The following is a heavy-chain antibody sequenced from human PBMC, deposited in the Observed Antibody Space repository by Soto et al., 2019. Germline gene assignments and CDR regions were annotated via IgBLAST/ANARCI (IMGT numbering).Heavy chain of an antibody. CDR2: ISYDGSNK. Sequence: GVSLRLSCAASGFTFSSYAMHWVRQAPGKGLEWVAVISYDGSNKYYADSVKGRFTISRDNSKNTLYLQMNSLRAEDTAVYYCARDFMPYRSSPSCSLAGYWGQGTLVTVSS. J-gene: IGHJ4*02. CDR1: GFTFSSYA. D-gene: IGHD2-2*01. V-gene: IGHV3-30-3*01. CDR3: ARDFMPYRSSPSCSLAGY.